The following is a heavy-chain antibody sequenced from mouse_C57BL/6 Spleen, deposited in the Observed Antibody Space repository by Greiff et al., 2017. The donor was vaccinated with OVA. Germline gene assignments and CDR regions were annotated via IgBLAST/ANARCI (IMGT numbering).Heavy chain of an antibody. V-gene: IGHV1-52*01. CDR1: GYTFTSYW. D-gene: IGHD1-1*01. Sequence: QVQLQQPGAELVRPGSSVKLSCKASGYTFTSYWMHWVKQRPIQGLEWIGNIDPSDSETHYNQKFKDKATLTVDKSSSTAYMQLSSLTSEDSAVYYCARDYGSSYGFAYWGQGNLVTVSA. CDR3: ARDYGSSYGFAY. J-gene: IGHJ3*01. CDR2: IDPSDSET.